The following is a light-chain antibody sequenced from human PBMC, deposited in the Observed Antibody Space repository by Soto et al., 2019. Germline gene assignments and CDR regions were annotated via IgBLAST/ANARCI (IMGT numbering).Light chain of an antibody. CDR1: QSVSSSY. CDR2: GAS. V-gene: IGKV3-20*01. J-gene: IGKJ1*01. CDR3: QQYGSSPTFT. Sequence: EIVMTQSPVTLSVSPGERATLSCRASQSVSSSYLAWYQQKPCQAPRLLIYGASSRATGIPDRFGGSGSGTDFTLTISRLEPEDFAVYYCQQYGSSPTFTFGQGTKVDIK.